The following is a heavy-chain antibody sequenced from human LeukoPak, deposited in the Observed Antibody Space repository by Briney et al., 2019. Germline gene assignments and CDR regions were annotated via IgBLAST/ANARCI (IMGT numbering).Heavy chain of an antibody. CDR1: GFTVSSTY. CDR2: IYSGGNI. Sequence: GGSLRLSCAASGFTVSSTYMSWVRQAPAKGLEWVSVIYSGGNIYYIDSVKGRFTISRDTSKNTLYLQMNSLGAEDTAVYYCAKDERWELLAYYFDYWGQGTLVTVSS. V-gene: IGHV3-53*01. D-gene: IGHD1-26*01. CDR3: AKDERWELLAYYFDY. J-gene: IGHJ4*02.